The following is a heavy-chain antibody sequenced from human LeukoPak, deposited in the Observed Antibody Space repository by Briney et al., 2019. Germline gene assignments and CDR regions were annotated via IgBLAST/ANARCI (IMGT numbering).Heavy chain of an antibody. D-gene: IGHD4-17*01. V-gene: IGHV4-34*01. Sequence: SETLSLTCAVYGGSFSGYYWSWIRQPPGKGLEWIGEINHSGSTNYNPSLKSRVTISVDTSKNQFSLKLSSVTAADTAVYYCARVYGDYAAGYYFDYWGQGTLVTVSS. CDR2: INHSGST. CDR3: ARVYGDYAAGYYFDY. CDR1: GGSFSGYY. J-gene: IGHJ4*02.